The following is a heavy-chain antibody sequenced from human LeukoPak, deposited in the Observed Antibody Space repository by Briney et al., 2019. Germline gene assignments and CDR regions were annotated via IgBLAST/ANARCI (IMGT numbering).Heavy chain of an antibody. CDR2: INHSRST. J-gene: IGHJ4*02. CDR1: GGSFSGYY. D-gene: IGHD7-27*01. Sequence: PSETLSLTCAVYGGSFSGYYWSWIRQPPGKGLEWIGEINHSRSTNYNPSLKSRVTISVDTSKNQFSLKLSSVTAADTAVYYCARVYWGGRGDFDYWGQGTLVTVSS. CDR3: ARVYWGGRGDFDY. V-gene: IGHV4-34*01.